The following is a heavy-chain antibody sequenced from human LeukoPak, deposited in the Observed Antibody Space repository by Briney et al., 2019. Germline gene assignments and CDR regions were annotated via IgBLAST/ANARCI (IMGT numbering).Heavy chain of an antibody. CDR3: ARSRDYGSGTDY. CDR1: GGTFSSYA. D-gene: IGHD3-10*01. V-gene: IGHV1-69*06. CDR2: IIPIFGTA. J-gene: IGHJ4*02. Sequence: GASVKVSCKASGGTFSSYAISWVRQAPGQGLEWMGRIIPIFGTANYAQKFQGRVTITADKSTSTAYMELSSLRSEDTAVYYCARSRDYGSGTDYWGQGTLVTVSS.